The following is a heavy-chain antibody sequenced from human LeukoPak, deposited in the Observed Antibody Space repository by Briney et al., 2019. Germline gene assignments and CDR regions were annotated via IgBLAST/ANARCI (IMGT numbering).Heavy chain of an antibody. CDR2: ISCDGSNK. V-gene: IGHV3-30-3*01. CDR3: ARERYYYDSRALDY. J-gene: IGHJ4*02. D-gene: IGHD3-22*01. CDR1: GFTFSSYA. Sequence: GGSLRLSCAASGFTFSSYAMHWVRQAPGKGLEWVAVISCDGSNKYYADSVKGRFTISRDNSKNTLYLQMNSLRAEDTAVYYCARERYYYDSRALDYWGQGTLVTVSS.